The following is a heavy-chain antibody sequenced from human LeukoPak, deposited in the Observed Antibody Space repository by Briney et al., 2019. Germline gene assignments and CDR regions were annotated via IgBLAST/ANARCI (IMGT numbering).Heavy chain of an antibody. Sequence: SETLSLTCTVSGGSISSYYWSWIRQPAGKGLEWIGRIYTSGSTNYNPSLKSRVTMSVDTSKNQFSLKLSSVTAADTAVYYCARDYYGSGSYYNGRYYFDYWGQGTLVTVSS. CDR2: IYTSGST. CDR3: ARDYYGSGSYYNGRYYFDY. D-gene: IGHD3-10*01. J-gene: IGHJ4*02. CDR1: GGSISSYY. V-gene: IGHV4-4*07.